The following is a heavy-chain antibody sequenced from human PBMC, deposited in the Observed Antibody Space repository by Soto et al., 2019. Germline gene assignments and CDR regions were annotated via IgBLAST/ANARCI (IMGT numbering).Heavy chain of an antibody. Sequence: GGSLKISRKGSGYSFTRYWISWGRQMPGKGLEWMGRIDPSDSYTNYSPSFQGHVTISADKSISTAYLQWSSLKASDTAMYYCATYYDSSGYYSFFYWGQGTLVSVSS. CDR3: ATYYDSSGYYSFFY. CDR1: GYSFTRYW. CDR2: IDPSDSYT. J-gene: IGHJ4*02. D-gene: IGHD3-22*01. V-gene: IGHV5-10-1*01.